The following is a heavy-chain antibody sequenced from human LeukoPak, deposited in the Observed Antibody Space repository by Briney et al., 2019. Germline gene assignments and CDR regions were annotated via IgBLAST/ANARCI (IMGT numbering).Heavy chain of an antibody. V-gene: IGHV4-34*01. CDR3: ARSRYILVGATRVSPNWFDP. Sequence: SETLSLTCAVYGGSFTGYYWNWIRQPPGKGLEWIGEINHSGSTNYNPSLNSRVTISVDTSKNQFSLKLSSVTAADTAVYYCARSRYILVGATRVSPNWFDPWGQGTLVTVSS. D-gene: IGHD1-26*01. J-gene: IGHJ5*02. CDR1: GGSFTGYY. CDR2: INHSGST.